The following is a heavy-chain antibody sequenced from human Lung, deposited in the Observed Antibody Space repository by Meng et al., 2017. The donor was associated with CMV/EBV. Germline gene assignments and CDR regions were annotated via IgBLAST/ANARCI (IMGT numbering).Heavy chain of an antibody. CDR2: IIPILGIA. Sequence: FRIHAISWVRQAPGQGLEWMGGIIPILGIATYAQKFQGRVAIAADKSTTTAYMELSRLRSEDTAVYFCARALYYYDSSGYYPDFDYWXQGTLVTVSS. CDR3: ARALYYYDSSGYYPDFDY. V-gene: IGHV1-69*10. CDR1: FRIHA. D-gene: IGHD3-22*01. J-gene: IGHJ4*02.